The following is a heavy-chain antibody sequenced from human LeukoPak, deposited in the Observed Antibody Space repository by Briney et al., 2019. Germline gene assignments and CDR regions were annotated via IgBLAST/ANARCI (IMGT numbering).Heavy chain of an antibody. D-gene: IGHD1-26*01. J-gene: IGHJ4*02. CDR2: IYYTGST. CDR3: ARRGGSGRAFDY. CDR1: GASISGGTYY. Sequence: PSETLSLTCSVPGASISGGTYYWGWIRQPPGKGLEWIGSIYYTGSTYDNPSLKSRVTISVDTSKNQFSLKLSSVTAADTAVYYCARRGGSGRAFDYWGQGTLVTVSS. V-gene: IGHV4-39*01.